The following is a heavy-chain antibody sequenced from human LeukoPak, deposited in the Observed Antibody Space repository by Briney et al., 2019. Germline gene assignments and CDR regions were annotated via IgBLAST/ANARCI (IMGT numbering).Heavy chain of an antibody. CDR3: ARAPIVGATTHYYYYYMDV. CDR2: IYYSGST. J-gene: IGHJ6*03. V-gene: IGHV4-31*03. D-gene: IGHD1-26*01. CDR1: GGSISSGGYY. Sequence: PSETLSLTCTVSGGSISSGGYYWSWIRQHPGKGLEWIGYIYYSGSTYYNPSLKSRVTISVDTSKNQFSLKLSSVTAADTAVYYCARAPIVGATTHYYYYYMDVWGKGTRSPSP.